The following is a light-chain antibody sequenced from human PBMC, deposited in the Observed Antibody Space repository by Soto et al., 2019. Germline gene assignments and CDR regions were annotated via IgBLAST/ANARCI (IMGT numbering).Light chain of an antibody. CDR3: QQYGSSRT. V-gene: IGKV3-20*01. Sequence: EIVLTQSPDTLSLSPGERATLSCRASQSVSSDYLVWYQQKPGQAPRLLIYGASRRATGIPDRFSGSGSGTDFILTISRLEPEDFAVYYCQQYGSSRTFGQGTKVDIK. J-gene: IGKJ1*01. CDR2: GAS. CDR1: QSVSSDY.